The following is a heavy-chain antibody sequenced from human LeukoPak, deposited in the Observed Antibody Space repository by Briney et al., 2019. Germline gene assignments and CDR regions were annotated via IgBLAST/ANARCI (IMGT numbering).Heavy chain of an antibody. V-gene: IGHV1-18*01. CDR3: GRTCSSSSCYIVH. CDR2: ISVYNGNT. Sequence: ASVKDSCKASGYTFANFRITWARQAPGQGLEWMGWISVYNGNTNYAQNLQGRVTLTTDTSTSTAYMELRSLRSDDTALYYCGRTCSSSSCYIVHWGQGNLVTVSS. CDR1: GYTFANFR. D-gene: IGHD2-2*02. J-gene: IGHJ1*01.